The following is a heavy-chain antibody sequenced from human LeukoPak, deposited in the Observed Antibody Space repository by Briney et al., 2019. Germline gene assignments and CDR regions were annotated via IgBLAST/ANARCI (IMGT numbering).Heavy chain of an antibody. Sequence: GESQKISCKGSGYSFSNYWIGWVRQMPGKGLEWMGIIYPGDSDVRYSPSFQGQVTISADKSISTAYLQWSSLQASDTAMYYCARQGYNSTWDRYLAYWGQGTQVTVSS. CDR1: GYSFSNYW. J-gene: IGHJ4*02. CDR3: ARQGYNSTWDRYLAY. V-gene: IGHV5-51*01. CDR2: IYPGDSDV. D-gene: IGHD6-13*01.